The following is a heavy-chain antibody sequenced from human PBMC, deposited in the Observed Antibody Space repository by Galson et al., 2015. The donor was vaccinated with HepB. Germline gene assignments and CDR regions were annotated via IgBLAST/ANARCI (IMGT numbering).Heavy chain of an antibody. Sequence: SLRLSCAASGFTFSSYGMHWVRQAPGKGLEWVAVISYDGSNKYYADSVKGRFTISRDNSKNTLYPQMNSLRAEDTAVYYCAKVVSRCSSTSCYKASDYYYYMDVWGKGTTVTVSS. CDR3: AKVVSRCSSTSCYKASDYYYYMDV. CDR2: ISYDGSNK. J-gene: IGHJ6*03. CDR1: GFTFSSYG. V-gene: IGHV3-30*18. D-gene: IGHD2-2*02.